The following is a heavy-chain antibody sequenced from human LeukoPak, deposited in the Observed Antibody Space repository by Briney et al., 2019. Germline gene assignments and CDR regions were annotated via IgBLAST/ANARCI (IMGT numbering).Heavy chain of an antibody. CDR2: INHSGST. D-gene: IGHD1-26*01. J-gene: IGHJ4*02. V-gene: IGHV4-34*08. CDR3: TYSGSNYPDY. CDR1: GFTFSDYY. Sequence: GSLRLSCAASGFTFSDYYMSWIRQPPGKGLEWIGEINHSGSTNYNPSLKSRVTISVDTSKNQFSLKLGSVTAADTAVYYCTYSGSNYPDYWGQGTLVTVSS.